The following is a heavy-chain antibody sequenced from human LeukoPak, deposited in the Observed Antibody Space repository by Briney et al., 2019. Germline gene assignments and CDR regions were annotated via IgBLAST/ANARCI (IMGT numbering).Heavy chain of an antibody. CDR1: GGTFSSYA. J-gene: IGHJ4*02. CDR3: AFGELLYPPAPFDY. V-gene: IGHV1-8*02. D-gene: IGHD3-10*01. Sequence: ASVKVYCKASGGTFSSYAISWVRQATGQGLEWMGWMNPNSGNTGYAQKFQGRVTMTRNTSISTAYMELSSLRSEDTAVYYCAFGELLYPPAPFDYWGQGTLVTVSS. CDR2: MNPNSGNT.